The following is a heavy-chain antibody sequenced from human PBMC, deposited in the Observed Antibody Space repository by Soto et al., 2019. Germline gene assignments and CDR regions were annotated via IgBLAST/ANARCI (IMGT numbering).Heavy chain of an antibody. CDR3: ARDRGVVVAAGYYYYGMDV. J-gene: IGHJ6*02. Sequence: PSETLSLTCTVSGGSISSGGYYWSWIRQHPGKGLEWIGYIYYSGSTYYNPSLKGRVTISVDTSKNQFSLKLSSVTAADTAVYYCARDRGVVVAAGYYYYGMDVWGQGTTVTVSS. CDR2: IYYSGST. V-gene: IGHV4-31*03. D-gene: IGHD2-15*01. CDR1: GGSISSGGYY.